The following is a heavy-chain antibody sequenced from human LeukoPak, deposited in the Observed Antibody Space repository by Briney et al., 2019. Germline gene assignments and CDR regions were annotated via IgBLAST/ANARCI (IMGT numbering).Heavy chain of an antibody. J-gene: IGHJ4*02. V-gene: IGHV4-59*01. D-gene: IGHD4-23*01. CDR3: ARSGGMFYFDF. CDR2: IYYGGST. Sequence: PSETLSLTCSVSGGSMSSYYWNWIRLPPGKGLEWIGYIYYGGSTNYNPSLKSRVTIPVDTSKNQFSLKLSSVTAADSAFYYCARSGGMFYFDFWGQGNLVTVSS. CDR1: GGSMSSYY.